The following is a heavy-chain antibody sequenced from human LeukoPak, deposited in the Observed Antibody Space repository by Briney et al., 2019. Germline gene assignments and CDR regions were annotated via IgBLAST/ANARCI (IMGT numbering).Heavy chain of an antibody. CDR3: ARDSSSWYSYGMDV. D-gene: IGHD6-13*01. CDR2: IYYSGST. V-gene: IGHV4-59*12. J-gene: IGHJ6*04. Sequence: SETLSLTCTVSGGSISSYYWSWIRQPPGKGLEWIGYIYYSGSTYYNPSLKSRVTISVDTSKNQFSLKLSSVTAADTAVYYCARDSSSWYSYGMDVWGKGTTVTVSS. CDR1: GGSISSYY.